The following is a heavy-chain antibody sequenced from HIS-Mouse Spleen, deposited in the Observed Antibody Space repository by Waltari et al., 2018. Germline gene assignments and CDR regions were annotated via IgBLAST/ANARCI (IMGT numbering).Heavy chain of an antibody. D-gene: IGHD6-13*01. J-gene: IGHJ2*01. CDR1: GGSISSSSYY. Sequence: QLQLQESGPGLVKPSETLSLTCTVSGGSISSSSYYWGWIRQPPGKGLEGIGSIYYSGSSYDNPSLKSRVTISVDTSKNKSALKLSSGTAAATAVYYCAREIPYSSSWYDWYFDLWGRGTLVTVSS. CDR3: AREIPYSSSWYDWYFDL. CDR2: IYYSGSS. V-gene: IGHV4-39*07.